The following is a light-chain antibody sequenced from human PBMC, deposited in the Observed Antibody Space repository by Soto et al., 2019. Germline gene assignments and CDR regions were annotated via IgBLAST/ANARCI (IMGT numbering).Light chain of an antibody. CDR3: QQYDNPSWT. CDR2: GAS. Sequence: EIVLTQSPGTLSLSPGERATLSCRASQSVSSTYLTWYQQKPGQAPRLLLYGASSRATGVPDRFSGSGSGTDFTLTISRLEPEDFAVYYCQQYDNPSWTFGQGTKVEIK. CDR1: QSVSSTY. V-gene: IGKV3-20*01. J-gene: IGKJ1*01.